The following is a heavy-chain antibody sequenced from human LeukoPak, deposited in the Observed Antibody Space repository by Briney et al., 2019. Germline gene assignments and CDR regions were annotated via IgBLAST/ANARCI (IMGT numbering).Heavy chain of an antibody. Sequence: GGSLRLSWTAAGFNLSSLAMTWVRPAPGGGLEWFSTIRRNRDTTYNAVSVKRRFTISRDNSKNTLYLELDSLRVEDTATFYCAKGQELDDGVFDSWGQGTMVTVSS. J-gene: IGHJ4*02. CDR2: IRRNRDTT. D-gene: IGHD1-7*01. CDR3: AKGQELDDGVFDS. CDR1: GFNLSSLA. V-gene: IGHV3-23*01.